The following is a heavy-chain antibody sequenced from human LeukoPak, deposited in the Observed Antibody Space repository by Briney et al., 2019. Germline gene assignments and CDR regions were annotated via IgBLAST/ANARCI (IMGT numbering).Heavy chain of an antibody. CDR1: GFTFNTYT. D-gene: IGHD5-18*01. V-gene: IGHV3-48*01. Sequence: GGSLRLSCAASGFTFNTYTMNWVRQAPGKGLEWVSYISGSSGIIDYADSVRGRFTISRDNAKNSLYLQMNSLRAEDTAVYYCARDVEDTAMVTSYYYGMDVWGQGTTVTVSS. CDR2: ISGSSGII. J-gene: IGHJ6*02. CDR3: ARDVEDTAMVTSYYYGMDV.